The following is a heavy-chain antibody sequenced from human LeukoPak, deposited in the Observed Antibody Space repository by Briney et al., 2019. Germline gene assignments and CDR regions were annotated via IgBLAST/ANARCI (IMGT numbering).Heavy chain of an antibody. D-gene: IGHD1-26*01. V-gene: IGHV3-11*04. CDR3: ARDPYSGTYSDYYYYYMDV. CDR2: ITSTGSYI. CDR1: GGSFRGYY. J-gene: IGHJ6*03. Sequence: LSLTCGVYGGSFRGYYWSWIRQSPGKGLEWVSSITSTGSYIYYADSVKGRFTISRDNAKNSLFLQLNSLRAEDTAVYYCARDPYSGTYSDYYYYYMDVWGKGTTVTVSS.